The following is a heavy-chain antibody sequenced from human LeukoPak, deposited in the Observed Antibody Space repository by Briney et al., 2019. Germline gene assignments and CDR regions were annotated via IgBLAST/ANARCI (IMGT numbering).Heavy chain of an antibody. J-gene: IGHJ5*02. CDR1: GGTFSSYA. D-gene: IGHD3-3*01. CDR3: ARDTLHYDFWSGYFNWLDP. Sequence: SVKVSCKASGGTFSSYAISWVRQAPGQGLEWMGGIIPIFGTANYAQKFQGRVTITADESTSTAYMELSSLRSEDTAVYYCARDTLHYDFWSGYFNWLDPWGQGTLVTVSS. CDR2: IIPIFGTA. V-gene: IGHV1-69*13.